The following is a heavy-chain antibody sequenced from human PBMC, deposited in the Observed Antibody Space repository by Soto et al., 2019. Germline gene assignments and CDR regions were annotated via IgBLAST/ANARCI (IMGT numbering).Heavy chain of an antibody. Sequence: QVQLVQSGAEVRKPGASVKVSCKASGYTFPNYGIIWVRQAPGQGLEWMAWISANNGNTKYAQKFQDRVTMTTDTSTTAAYMELRSLRSDDTAVYYCARLKQLVYMDDWGQGTTVTVSS. J-gene: IGHJ6*02. CDR3: ARLKQLVYMDD. CDR1: GYTFPNYG. V-gene: IGHV1-18*01. D-gene: IGHD6-13*01. CDR2: ISANNGNT.